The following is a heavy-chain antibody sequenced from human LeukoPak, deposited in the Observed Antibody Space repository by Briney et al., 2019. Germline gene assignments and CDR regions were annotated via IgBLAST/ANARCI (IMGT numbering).Heavy chain of an antibody. J-gene: IGHJ1*01. Sequence: PGASLRLSCSASGFTFSNYEMNWVRQPPGKWLEWVTYIASSGSTIYYADSVKGRFTISRDNAKSSLYLQMNSLRADDTAVYYCATSRGYFFRWFQHWGQGTLVTVSS. D-gene: IGHD3-22*01. CDR2: IASSGSTI. CDR1: GFTFSNYE. CDR3: ATSRGYFFRWFQH. V-gene: IGHV3-48*03.